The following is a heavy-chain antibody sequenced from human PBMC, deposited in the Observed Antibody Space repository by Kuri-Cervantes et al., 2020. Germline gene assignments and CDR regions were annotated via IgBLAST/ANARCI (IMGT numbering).Heavy chain of an antibody. J-gene: IGHJ6*02. V-gene: IGHV1-69*13. Sequence: SVKVSCKASGGTFISYATSWVRQAPGQGLEWMGGTIPIFGTANYAQKFQGRVTITADESMSTAYMELSSLRSEDTAVYYCARDWLEKVSSSGSYFYHYYGMDVWGQGTTVTVSS. CDR1: GGTFISYA. D-gene: IGHD3-10*01. CDR2: TIPIFGTA. CDR3: ARDWLEKVSSSGSYFYHYYGMDV.